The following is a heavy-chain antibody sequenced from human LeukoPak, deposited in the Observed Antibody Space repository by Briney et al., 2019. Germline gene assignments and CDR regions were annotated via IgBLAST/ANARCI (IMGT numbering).Heavy chain of an antibody. J-gene: IGHJ3*02. CDR2: INHSGST. CDR3: ARVYIVGATLVDAFDI. CDR1: GGSFSGYY. V-gene: IGHV4-34*01. D-gene: IGHD1-26*01. Sequence: SETLPLTCAVYGGSFSGYYWSWIRQPPGKGLEWIGEINHSGSTNYNPSLKSRVTISVDTSKNQFSLKLSSVTAADTAVYYCARVYIVGATLVDAFDIWGQGTMVTVSS.